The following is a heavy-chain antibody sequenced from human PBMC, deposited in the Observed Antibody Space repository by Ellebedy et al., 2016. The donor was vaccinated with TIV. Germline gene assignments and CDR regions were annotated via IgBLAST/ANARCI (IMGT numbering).Heavy chain of an antibody. V-gene: IGHV4-59*01. CDR3: ARVRVYDSSGYYIDY. D-gene: IGHD3-22*01. CDR2: ISYSEST. CDR1: GGSISPYY. Sequence: MPSETLSLTCTVSGGSISPYYWSWIRQPPGKGLEWIGYISYSESTNYNPSLQSRVTISVDTSKNQFSLKLTSVTAADTAVYYCARVRVYDSSGYYIDYWGQGTLVTVSS. J-gene: IGHJ4*02.